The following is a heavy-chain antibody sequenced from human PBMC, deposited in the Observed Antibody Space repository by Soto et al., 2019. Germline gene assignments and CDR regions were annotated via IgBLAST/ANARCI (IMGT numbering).Heavy chain of an antibody. J-gene: IGHJ6*02. CDR1: GFTFSSYA. Sequence: SLRLSCAASGFTFSSYAMHWVRQAPGKGLEWVAVISYDGSNKYYADSVKGRFTISRDNSKNTLYLQMNSLRAEDTAVYYCARATGSSREYYYYYGMDVWGQGTTVTVSS. V-gene: IGHV3-30-3*01. D-gene: IGHD6-6*01. CDR2: ISYDGSNK. CDR3: ARATGSSREYYYYYGMDV.